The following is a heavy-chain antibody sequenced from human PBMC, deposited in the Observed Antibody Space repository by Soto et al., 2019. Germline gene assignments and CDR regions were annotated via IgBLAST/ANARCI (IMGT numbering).Heavy chain of an antibody. V-gene: IGHV2-5*02. CDR2: IYWDDDD. CDR1: GFSLTTSRVG. Sequence: QITLKESGPALVKPTQTLTLTCTISGFSLTTSRVGVGWIRQPPGKAPEWLALIYWDDDDRYSPFLGSRLTITKDASKNQVVLTMTNVDPVDTATYFCAHRMWDRFGESILDYWGQGILVTVSS. D-gene: IGHD3-10*01. J-gene: IGHJ4*02. CDR3: AHRMWDRFGESILDY.